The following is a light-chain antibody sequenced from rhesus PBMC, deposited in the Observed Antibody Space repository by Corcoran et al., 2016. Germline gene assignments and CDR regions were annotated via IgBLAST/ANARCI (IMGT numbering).Light chain of an antibody. CDR1: QSVGSN. CDR3: QQYNNWNS. V-gene: IGKV3-42*02. Sequence: ETVMTQSPATLSLSPGERATLSCRASQSVGSNLAWYHQRPGQPPKFLIYDVSTRATGLPDRFSGSESGAECTLTISSLEPEDVGLYCCQQYNNWNSFGQGTKVEIK. J-gene: IGKJ2*01. CDR2: DVS.